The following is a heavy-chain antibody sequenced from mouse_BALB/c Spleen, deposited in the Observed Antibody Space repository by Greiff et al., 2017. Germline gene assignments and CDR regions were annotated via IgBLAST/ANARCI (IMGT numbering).Heavy chain of an antibody. CDR3: ARHLEGYAMDY. J-gene: IGHJ4*01. Sequence: VQLQQSGAELVRPGTSVKVSCKASGYAFTNYLIEWVKQRPGQGLEWIGVINPGSGGTNYNEKFKGKATLTADKSSSTAYMQLSSLTSDDSAVYFCARHLEGYAMDYWGQGTSVTVSS. V-gene: IGHV1-54*01. CDR1: GYAFTNYL. D-gene: IGHD2-10*02. CDR2: INPGSGGT.